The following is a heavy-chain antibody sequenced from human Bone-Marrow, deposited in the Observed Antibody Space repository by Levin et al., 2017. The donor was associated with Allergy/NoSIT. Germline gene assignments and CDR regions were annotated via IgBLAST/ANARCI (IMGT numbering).Heavy chain of an antibody. J-gene: IGHJ4*02. V-gene: IGHV3-33*01. Sequence: PGASVKVSCAASGFTFSTYGMHWVRQAPGKGLEWVSVIWSDGSNKYYADSVKGRFTISRDNSKNTLSLQMNSLRAEDTAVYYCARRGPSLHYFDYWGQGALVTVSS. CDR2: IWSDGSNK. CDR3: ARRGPSLHYFDY. CDR1: GFTFSTYG.